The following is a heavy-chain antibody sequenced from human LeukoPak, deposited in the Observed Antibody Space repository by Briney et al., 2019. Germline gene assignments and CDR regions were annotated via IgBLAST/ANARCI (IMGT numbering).Heavy chain of an antibody. J-gene: IGHJ4*02. CDR3: ARSQSIAWFDY. D-gene: IGHD6-6*01. CDR1: GFTFSSYA. Sequence: PGGSLRLSCAASGFTFSSYAMPWVRQAPGKGLEWVAVISYDGSNKYYADSVKGRFTISRDNSKNTLYLQMNSLRAEDTAVYYCARSQSIAWFDYWGQGTLVTVSS. V-gene: IGHV3-30-3*01. CDR2: ISYDGSNK.